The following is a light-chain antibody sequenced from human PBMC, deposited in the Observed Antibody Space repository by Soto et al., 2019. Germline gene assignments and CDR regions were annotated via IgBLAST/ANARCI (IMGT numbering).Light chain of an antibody. V-gene: IGKV1-5*01. CDR1: QSISSW. CDR3: QQYNSYPWT. J-gene: IGKJ1*01. CDR2: DAS. Sequence: IHMTQSPTTLSASVGDRVTVTCRASQSISSWLAWYQQKPGKAPKLLIYDASSLESGVPSRFSGSGSGTEFTLTISSLQPDDFATYYCQQYNSYPWTFGQGTNVDI.